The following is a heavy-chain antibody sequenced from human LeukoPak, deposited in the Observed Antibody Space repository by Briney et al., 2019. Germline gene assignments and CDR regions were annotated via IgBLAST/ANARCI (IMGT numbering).Heavy chain of an antibody. CDR2: IYYSGST. D-gene: IGHD6-19*01. V-gene: IGHV4-61*01. CDR3: ARTIAVAVVDY. J-gene: IGHJ4*02. Sequence: SETLSLTCTVSGGSVSSGSYYWSWIRQPPGKGLEWIGYIYYSGSTNYNPSLKSRVTISVDTSKNQFSLKLSSVTAADTAVYCCARTIAVAVVDYWGQGTLVTVSS. CDR1: GGSVSSGSYY.